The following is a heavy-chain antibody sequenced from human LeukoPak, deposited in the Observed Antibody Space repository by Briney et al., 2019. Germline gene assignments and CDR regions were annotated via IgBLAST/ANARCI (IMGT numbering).Heavy chain of an antibody. CDR3: ARLSLGSYSDY. CDR2: IYYTGKT. D-gene: IGHD1-14*01. CDR1: GGSISSSSNY. J-gene: IGHJ4*02. Sequence: SETLSLTCTVSGGSISSSSNYWGWIRQPPGKGLEWIGSIYYTGKTYYNPSLKSRVTISGDTSKNQLSLKVSSVTAADTAVYFCARLSLGSYSDYWGQGSLVTVSS. V-gene: IGHV4-39*01.